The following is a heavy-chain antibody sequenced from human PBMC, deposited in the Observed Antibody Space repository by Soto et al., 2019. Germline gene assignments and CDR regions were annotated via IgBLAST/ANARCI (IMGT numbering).Heavy chain of an antibody. D-gene: IGHD1-26*01. Sequence: PLEILSLTCSVSGGYVISGSFYWGWIRQPPGKGLEWIGNVYYNGDTSYNPSLKNRVTISVDTSENQFTLRLTSVTAADTAVYYCARGTWDLRFDPWGQGTPVTVSS. CDR2: VYYNGDT. V-gene: IGHV4-39*01. CDR3: ARGTWDLRFDP. CDR1: GGYVISGSFY. J-gene: IGHJ5*02.